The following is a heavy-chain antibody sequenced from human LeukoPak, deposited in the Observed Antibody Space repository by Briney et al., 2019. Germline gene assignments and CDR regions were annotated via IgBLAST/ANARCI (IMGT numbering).Heavy chain of an antibody. D-gene: IGHD3-10*01. CDR1: GYTFISYD. CDR2: MNPNSGNT. Sequence: ASVKVSCKASGYTFISYDINWARQATGQGLEWMGWMNPNSGNTGYAQKFQGRVTMTRNTSISTAYMELSSLRSEDTAVYYCARVPQGSYVGWAISYYFDYWGQGTLVTVSS. J-gene: IGHJ4*02. CDR3: ARVPQGSYVGWAISYYFDY. V-gene: IGHV1-8*01.